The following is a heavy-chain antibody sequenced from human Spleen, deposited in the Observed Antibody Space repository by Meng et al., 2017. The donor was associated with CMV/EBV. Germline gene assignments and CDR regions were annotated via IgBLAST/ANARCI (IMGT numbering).Heavy chain of an antibody. CDR2: ISQRGST. CDR1: GFTFSSYW. V-gene: IGHV4-34*01. Sequence: GSLRLSCAASGFTFSSYWMSWVRQPPGKGLEWIGEISQRGSTNYSPSFKSRLTLSVHTSERQFSLRLTSVTAADTAVYYCARQGRVYFDFWGQGALVTVSS. D-gene: IGHD3-10*01. J-gene: IGHJ4*02. CDR3: ARQGRVYFDF.